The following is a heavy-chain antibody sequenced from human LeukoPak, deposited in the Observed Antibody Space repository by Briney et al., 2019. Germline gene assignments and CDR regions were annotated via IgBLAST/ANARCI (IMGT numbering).Heavy chain of an antibody. J-gene: IGHJ4*02. Sequence: GGSLRLSCVASGFAFDDYGMHWVRQAPGKGLEWVSVISWNSVTIGYADSVKGRFTISRDNAKNSLYLQMNSLRAEDTAVYYCARDATTSSSWYVWGQGTLVTVSS. CDR2: ISWNSVTI. CDR3: ARDATTSSSWYV. V-gene: IGHV3-9*01. D-gene: IGHD6-13*01. CDR1: GFAFDDYG.